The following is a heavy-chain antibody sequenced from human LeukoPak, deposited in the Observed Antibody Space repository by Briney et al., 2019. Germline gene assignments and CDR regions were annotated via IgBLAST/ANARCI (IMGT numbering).Heavy chain of an antibody. CDR1: GFTVSSNY. D-gene: IGHD3-10*01. J-gene: IGHJ4*02. V-gene: IGHV3-66*01. CDR2: IYSGGST. CDR3: ARDRMVRGVIGAEGFDY. Sequence: PGGSLRLSCAASGFTVSSNYMSWVRQAPGKGLEWVSVIYSGGSTYYADSVKGRFTISRDNYKNTLYLQMNSLSAEDTAVYYCARDRMVRGVIGAEGFDYWGQGTLVTVSS.